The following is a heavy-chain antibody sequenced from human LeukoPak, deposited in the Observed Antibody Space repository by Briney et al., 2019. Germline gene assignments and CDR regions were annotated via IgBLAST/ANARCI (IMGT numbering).Heavy chain of an antibody. CDR3: AKVTDRSGWYWFDP. CDR2: ISGSGGST. D-gene: IGHD6-19*01. CDR1: GFTFSSYA. Sequence: GGSLRLSCAASGFTFSSYATSWVRQAPGKGLEWVSAISGSGGSTYHADSVKGRFTISRDNSKNTLYLQMNSLRAEDTAVYYCAKVTDRSGWYWFDPWGQGTLVTVSS. V-gene: IGHV3-23*01. J-gene: IGHJ5*02.